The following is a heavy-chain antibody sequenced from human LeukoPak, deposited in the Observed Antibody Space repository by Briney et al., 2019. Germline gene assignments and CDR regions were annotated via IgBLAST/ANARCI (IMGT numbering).Heavy chain of an antibody. CDR2: ISYDGSNK. CDR1: GFTFSSYA. J-gene: IGHJ4*02. V-gene: IGHV3-30-3*01. D-gene: IGHD4-17*01. Sequence: GRSLRLSCAASGFTFSSYAMHWVRQAPGKGLEWVAVISYDGSNKYYADSVKGRFTISRDNSKNTLYLQMNSLRAEDTAVYYCARDDFPTVTTRYFDYWGQGTLVTVSS. CDR3: ARDDFPTVTTRYFDY.